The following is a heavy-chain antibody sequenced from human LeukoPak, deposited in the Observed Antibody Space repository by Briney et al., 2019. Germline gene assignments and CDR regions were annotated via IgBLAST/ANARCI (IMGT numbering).Heavy chain of an antibody. CDR2: IKNDGRSP. CDR1: GFTFSSYW. CDR3: ARDPHGGSGSDPHDAFDI. V-gene: IGHV3-74*01. D-gene: IGHD1-26*01. J-gene: IGHJ3*02. Sequence: GGSLRLSCAASGFTFSSYWTHWVRQAPGKGLVWVSRIKNDGRSPSYADSVKGRFTISSDNTKNTVYLQIDSLGAEDTAVYYCARDPHGGSGSDPHDAFDIWGQGTMVTVSS.